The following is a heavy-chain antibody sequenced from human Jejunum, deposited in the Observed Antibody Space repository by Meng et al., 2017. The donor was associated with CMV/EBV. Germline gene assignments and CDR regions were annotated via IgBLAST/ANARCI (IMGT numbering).Heavy chain of an antibody. CDR2: IFTNGTN. Sequence: LSCTVAGGSMSPSTWSWIRQSPGKELEWIGYIFTNGTNNYNPSLKSRLTLSIDPSKRQYSLSLNSVTAADTAVYFCARDSGVSYWGPGTLVTVSS. J-gene: IGHJ4*02. D-gene: IGHD1-26*01. CDR1: GGSMSPST. V-gene: IGHV4-59*01. CDR3: ARDSGVSY.